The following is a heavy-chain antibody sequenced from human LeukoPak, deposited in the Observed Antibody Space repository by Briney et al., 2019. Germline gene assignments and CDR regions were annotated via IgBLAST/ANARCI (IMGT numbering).Heavy chain of an antibody. CDR1: GYTFINYG. Sequence: ASVKVSCKASGYTFINYGMHWVRQAPGQGLEWVGLINPTGTTTLYAQKFQGRITLTRDMSATTDYMELSSLTSEDTAVYYCARDNSVGGIAWWFDPWGQGTLVTVSS. V-gene: IGHV1-46*01. J-gene: IGHJ5*02. D-gene: IGHD1-26*01. CDR2: INPTGTTT. CDR3: ARDNSVGGIAWWFDP.